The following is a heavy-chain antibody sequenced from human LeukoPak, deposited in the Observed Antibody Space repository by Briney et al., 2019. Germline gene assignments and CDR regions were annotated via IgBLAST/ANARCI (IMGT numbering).Heavy chain of an antibody. CDR2: INPYSGGT. CDR1: EYTFTSYF. CDR3: ERGSYDTSGSYRGDWFDP. Sequence: GASVKVSCKASEYTFTSYFIHWVRQAPGQGLEWMGWINPYSGGTNYSQRFQGRVTMTRDTSISTAFMELRSLRSDDTAVYYCERGSYDTSGSYRGDWFDPWGQGTLVTVSS. V-gene: IGHV1-2*02. J-gene: IGHJ5*02. D-gene: IGHD3-22*01.